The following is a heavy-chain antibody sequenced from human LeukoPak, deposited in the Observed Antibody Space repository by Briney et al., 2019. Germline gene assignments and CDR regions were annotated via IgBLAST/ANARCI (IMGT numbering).Heavy chain of an antibody. D-gene: IGHD3-10*01. CDR3: AIGGTYGSGS. J-gene: IGHJ4*02. CDR1: GFTFANTW. Sequence: GGSLGLSCAASGFTFANTWMHWVRQAPGKGLVWVSLIDNDGSTTNYADSVKGRFTISRDNAKNTVYLQMNGLRAEDTAVYCCAIGGTYGSGSWGQGTLVTVSS. V-gene: IGHV3-74*01. CDR2: IDNDGSTT.